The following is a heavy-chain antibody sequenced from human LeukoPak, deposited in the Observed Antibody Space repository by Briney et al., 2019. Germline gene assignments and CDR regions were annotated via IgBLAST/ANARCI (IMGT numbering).Heavy chain of an antibody. CDR3: ARDLSGYCSGGNCSMPGY. V-gene: IGHV1-18*01. CDR2: ISAYNGNT. J-gene: IGHJ4*02. Sequence: ASVKVSCKASGYTFTSYGISWVRQAPGQGLEWMGWISAYNGNTNYAQKLQGRVTMTTDTSTSTAYMELRSLRSDDTAVYYCARDLSGYCSGGNCSMPGYWGQGTLVTVSS. CDR1: GYTFTSYG. D-gene: IGHD2-15*01.